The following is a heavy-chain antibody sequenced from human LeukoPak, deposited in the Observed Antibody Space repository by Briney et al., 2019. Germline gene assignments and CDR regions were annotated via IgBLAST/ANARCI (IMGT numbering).Heavy chain of an antibody. CDR1: GASIISYY. D-gene: IGHD5-18*01. J-gene: IGHJ4*02. CDR3: ARGLGYSYGPGVDY. Sequence: SETLSLTCTVSGASIISYYWSWIRQPPGKGLEWIGYIYYSGGANYNPSLKGRATVSLDTSKNQFFLNLASVAAADSAVYYCARGLGYSYGPGVDYWGQGTLVTVSS. V-gene: IGHV4-59*01. CDR2: IYYSGGA.